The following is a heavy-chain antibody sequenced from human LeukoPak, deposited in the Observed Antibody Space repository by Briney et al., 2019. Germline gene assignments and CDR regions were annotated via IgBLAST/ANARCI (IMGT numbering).Heavy chain of an antibody. CDR1: GYTFTSYG. D-gene: IGHD3-9*01. CDR2: ISAYNGNT. J-gene: IGHJ4*02. CDR3: ARLYYDILTGYSNFDY. Sequence: ASVKVSCKASGYTFTSYGISWVRQAPGQGLEWMGRISAYNGNTNYAQKLQGRVTMTTDTSTSTAYMELRSLRSDDTAVYYCARLYYDILTGYSNFDYWGQGTLVTVSS. V-gene: IGHV1-18*04.